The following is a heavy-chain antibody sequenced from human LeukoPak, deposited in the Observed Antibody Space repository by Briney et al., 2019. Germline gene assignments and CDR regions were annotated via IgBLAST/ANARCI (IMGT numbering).Heavy chain of an antibody. CDR2: IFPSSGEI. D-gene: IGHD2-2*02. J-gene: IGHJ4*02. CDR1: GFTFSDFP. Sequence: GGSLRLSCAASGFTFSDFPMIWVRQAPGKGLEWVSSIFPSSGEIHYADSVKGRFTISRDNAKNSLYLQMNSLRAEDTAVYYCARSPTLYRQFDYWGQGTLVTVSS. CDR3: ARSPTLYRQFDY. V-gene: IGHV3-21*01.